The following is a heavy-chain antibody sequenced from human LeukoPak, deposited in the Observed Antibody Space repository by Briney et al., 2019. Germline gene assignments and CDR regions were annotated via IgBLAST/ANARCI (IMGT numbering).Heavy chain of an antibody. D-gene: IGHD3-10*01. Sequence: SETLSLTCTVSGGSISSGSYYWSWIRQPAGKGLEWIGRIYTSGSTNYNPSLKSRVTISVDTSKNQFSLKRSSVTAADTAVYYCARWGPPRISRYYYYGSGSFDYWGQGTLVTVSS. V-gene: IGHV4-61*02. J-gene: IGHJ4*02. CDR2: IYTSGST. CDR1: GGSISSGSYY. CDR3: ARWGPPRISRYYYYGSGSFDY.